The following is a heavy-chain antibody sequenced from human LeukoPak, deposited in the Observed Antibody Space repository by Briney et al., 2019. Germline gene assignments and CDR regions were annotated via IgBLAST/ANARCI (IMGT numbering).Heavy chain of an antibody. J-gene: IGHJ4*02. D-gene: IGHD1-1*01. Sequence: PGGSLRLSCSASGFTFTSHVMHWVRQAPGKGLQYVSGISMNVQTTYYAGSVKGRFTISRDSSKNTVYLQMNSLTAEDTAVYYCVREGLERRINFDYWGQGTLVSVSS. CDR3: VREGLERRINFDY. CDR2: ISMNVQTT. CDR1: GFTFTSHV. V-gene: IGHV3-64D*06.